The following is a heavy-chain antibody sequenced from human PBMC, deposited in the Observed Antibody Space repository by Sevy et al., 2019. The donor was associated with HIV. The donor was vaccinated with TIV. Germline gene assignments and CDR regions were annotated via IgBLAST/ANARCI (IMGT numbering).Heavy chain of an antibody. V-gene: IGHV4-59*01. J-gene: IGHJ4*02. D-gene: IGHD3-3*01. CDR2: IFNTGNT. Sequence: SETLSLTCTVSGGSFSSYYWSWIRQPPGKGLEWIGYIFNTGNTNYSPSLQSRVTISVDTSKKQFSLKLSSVTAADTAVYYCARGIIYDFWGDWGQGTLVTVSS. CDR3: ARGIIYDFWGD. CDR1: GGSFSSYY.